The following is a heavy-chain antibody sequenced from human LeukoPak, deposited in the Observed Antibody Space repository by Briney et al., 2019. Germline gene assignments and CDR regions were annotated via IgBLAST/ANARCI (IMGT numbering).Heavy chain of an antibody. V-gene: IGHV1-2*02. CDR2: INPNSGGT. CDR3: ARDSPITIFGVVIRYYYYYGMDV. D-gene: IGHD3-3*01. J-gene: IGHJ6*02. CDR1: GYTFTGYY. Sequence: ASVKVSCKASGYTFTGYYMHWVRQAPGQGLEWMGWINPNSGGTNYAQKLQGRVTMTTDTSTGTAYMELRSLRSDDTAVYYCARDSPITIFGVVIRYYYYYGMDVWGQGTTVTVSS.